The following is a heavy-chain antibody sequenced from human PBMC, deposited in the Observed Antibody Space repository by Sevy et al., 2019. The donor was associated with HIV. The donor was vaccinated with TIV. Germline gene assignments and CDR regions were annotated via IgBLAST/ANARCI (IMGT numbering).Heavy chain of an antibody. V-gene: IGHV4-39*01. CDR3: ARSMKQQLDAFDI. CDR2: IYSYGET. J-gene: IGHJ3*02. CDR1: GASIRDSSYY. Sequence: SEILSLTCTVSGASIRDSSYYWAWIRQPPGKGLEWIGNIYSYGETYYNSSLKSRVTISVDTSKNQFSLSLTSVTAADTAIYFCARSMKQQLDAFDIWGQGTMVTVSS. D-gene: IGHD6-13*01.